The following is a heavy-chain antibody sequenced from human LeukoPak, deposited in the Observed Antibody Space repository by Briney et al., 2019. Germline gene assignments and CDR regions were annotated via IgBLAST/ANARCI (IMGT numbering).Heavy chain of an antibody. J-gene: IGHJ4*02. D-gene: IGHD6-13*01. V-gene: IGHV3-33*01. CDR2: IWYDGSNK. CDR1: GFTFSSYG. CDR3: ARSDTGSWYDY. Sequence: GGSLRLSCAASGFTFSSYGMHWVRQAPGKGLEGVAVIWYDGSNKYYADSVKGRFTISRDNSKNTLYLQMNSLRAEDTAVYYCARSDTGSWYDYWGQGTLVTVSS.